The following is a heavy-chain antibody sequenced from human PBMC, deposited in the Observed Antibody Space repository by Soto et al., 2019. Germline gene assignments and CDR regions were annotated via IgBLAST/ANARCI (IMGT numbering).Heavy chain of an antibody. V-gene: IGHV3-30*18. CDR1: GFTFSSYG. CDR2: ISYDGSNK. J-gene: IGHJ4*02. CDR3: AKDPPGGYSSGYFDY. D-gene: IGHD6-19*01. Sequence: GGSLRLSCAASGFTFSSYGMHWVRQAPGKGLEWVAVISYDGSNKYYADSVKGRFTISRDNSKNTLYLQMNSLRAEDTAVYYCAKDPPGGYSSGYFDYWGQGTLVTVSS.